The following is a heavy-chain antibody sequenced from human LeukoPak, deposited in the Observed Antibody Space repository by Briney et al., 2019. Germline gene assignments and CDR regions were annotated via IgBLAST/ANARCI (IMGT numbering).Heavy chain of an antibody. D-gene: IGHD3-10*01. CDR3: AAQQYYYGSGGY. J-gene: IGHJ4*02. CDR1: GFTFDDYA. Sequence: GGSLRLSCAASGFTFDDYAMHWVRQAPGKGLEWVSGISWNSGSIGYADSVKGRFTISRDNAKNSLYLQMNSLRAEDTALYYCAAQQYYYGSGGYWGQGTLVTVSS. CDR2: ISWNSGSI. V-gene: IGHV3-9*01.